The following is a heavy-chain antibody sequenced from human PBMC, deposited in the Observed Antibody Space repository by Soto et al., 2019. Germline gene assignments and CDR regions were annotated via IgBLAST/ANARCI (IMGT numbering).Heavy chain of an antibody. CDR3: ARGAIWGARDWFAP. Sequence: AETLSLTCAANGGSFSDYNWTWIRQSPGKGLEWIGEINHSGITNYNPSFKSRVTLSVDTSKNQFSLRVKSVTAADTAIYFCARGAIWGARDWFAPWGQGTPVTVSS. CDR1: GGSFSDYN. D-gene: IGHD3-16*01. V-gene: IGHV4-34*01. CDR2: INHSGIT. J-gene: IGHJ5*02.